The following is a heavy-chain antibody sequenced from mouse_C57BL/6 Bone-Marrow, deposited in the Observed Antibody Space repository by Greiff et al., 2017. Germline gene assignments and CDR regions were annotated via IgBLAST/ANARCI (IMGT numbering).Heavy chain of an antibody. CDR2: IDPNSGGT. CDR1: GYTFTSYW. D-gene: IGHD1-1*01. V-gene: IGHV1-72*01. Sequence: VQLQQPGAELVKPGASVKLSCKASGYTFTSYWMHWVKQRPGRGLEWIGRIDPNSGGTKYNEKFKSKATMTVDKPSSTAYMQLSRLTSEDSAVYYCARRRVTTVNYFDYWGQGTTLTVSS. J-gene: IGHJ2*01. CDR3: ARRRVTTVNYFDY.